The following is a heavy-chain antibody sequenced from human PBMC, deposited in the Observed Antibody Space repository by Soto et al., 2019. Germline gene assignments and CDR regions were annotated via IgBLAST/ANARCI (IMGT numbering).Heavy chain of an antibody. V-gene: IGHV3-15*07. Sequence: GSLRLSCAASGFTFSNAWMNWVRQAPGKGLEWVGRIKSKTDGGTTDYAAPVKGRFTISRDDSKNTLYLQMNSLKTEDTAVYYCARVPRVYFDWEMPGYYYYYGMDVWGQGATVTVSS. CDR1: GFTFSNAW. CDR3: ARVPRVYFDWEMPGYYYYYGMDV. J-gene: IGHJ6*02. CDR2: IKSKTDGGTT. D-gene: IGHD3-9*01.